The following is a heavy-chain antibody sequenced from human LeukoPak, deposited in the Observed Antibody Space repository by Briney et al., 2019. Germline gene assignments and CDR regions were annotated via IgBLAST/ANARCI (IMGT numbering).Heavy chain of an antibody. J-gene: IGHJ4*02. CDR1: GGSFSGYY. CDR3: ARVGSSWYGAFDY. Sequence: PSETLSLTCAVYGGSFSGYYWSRIRQPPGKGLEWIGEINHSGSTNYNPSLKSRVTISVDTSKNQFSLKLTSVTAADTAVYYCARVGSSWYGAFDYWGQGTLVTVSS. D-gene: IGHD6-13*01. CDR2: INHSGST. V-gene: IGHV4-34*01.